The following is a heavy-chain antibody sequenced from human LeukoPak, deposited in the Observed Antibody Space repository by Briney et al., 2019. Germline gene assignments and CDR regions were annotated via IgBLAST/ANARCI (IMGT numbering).Heavy chain of an antibody. V-gene: IGHV4-31*03. Sequence: SQTLSLTCTVSGGSVTSGGHYWTWIRQHPGKGLEWIGYIYYRDSTYYNPSLQSRVTISVDTSKNQFSLKLSSVTAADTAVYYCARGKGARYYDFWSGYWSDAFDIWGQGTMVTVSS. CDR1: GGSVTSGGHY. D-gene: IGHD3-3*01. CDR2: IYYRDST. CDR3: ARGKGARYYDFWSGYWSDAFDI. J-gene: IGHJ3*02.